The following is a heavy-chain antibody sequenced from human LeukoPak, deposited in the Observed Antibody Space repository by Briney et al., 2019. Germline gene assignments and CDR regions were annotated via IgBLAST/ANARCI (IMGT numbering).Heavy chain of an antibody. V-gene: IGHV4-59*01. CDR2: IYSSGST. J-gene: IGHJ4*02. CDR1: GGSISNYY. CDR3: ARNDFWNGYWDGWND. Sequence: SETLSLTCTVSGGSISNYYWNWIRQPPGKALEWLGYIYSSGSTKYSPSLKSRVTISVDTSKNQFSLKLSSVTAADTAVYYCARNDFWNGYWDGWNDWGQGTLVTVSS. D-gene: IGHD3-3*01.